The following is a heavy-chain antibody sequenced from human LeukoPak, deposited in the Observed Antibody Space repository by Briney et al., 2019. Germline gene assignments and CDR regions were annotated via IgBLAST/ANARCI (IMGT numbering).Heavy chain of an antibody. V-gene: IGHV5-51*01. CDR3: ARGAAGTTPDYYYFGLDV. Sequence: GESLKISCKGSGYRFNDYWIGWVRQMPGKGLEWMGIIYSGDSNTRYSPSFQGQVTISADKSINTAHLQWSSLKASDTAMYYCARGAAGTTPDYYYFGLDVWGQGTTVRVSS. J-gene: IGHJ6*02. CDR1: GYRFNDYW. D-gene: IGHD1-7*01. CDR2: IYSGDSNT.